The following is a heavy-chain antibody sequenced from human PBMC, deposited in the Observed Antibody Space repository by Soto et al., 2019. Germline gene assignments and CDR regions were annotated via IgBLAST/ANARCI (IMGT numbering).Heavy chain of an antibody. CDR1: GFTFSSYA. Sequence: QVQLVESGGGVVQPGRSLRLSCAASGFTFSSYAMHWVRQAPGKGLEWVAVISYDGSNKYYADSVKGRFTISRDNSKNTLYLPMTSLRLEDTAVYYCARPLWRDDYNWGYFDLWGRGTLVTVSS. V-gene: IGHV3-30-3*01. J-gene: IGHJ2*01. D-gene: IGHD4-4*01. CDR3: ARPLWRDDYNWGYFDL. CDR2: ISYDGSNK.